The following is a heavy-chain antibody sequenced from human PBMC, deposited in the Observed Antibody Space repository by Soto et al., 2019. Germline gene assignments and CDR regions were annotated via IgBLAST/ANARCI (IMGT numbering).Heavy chain of an antibody. V-gene: IGHV4-59*01. CDR3: ARMNYYDTSGYPFDY. J-gene: IGHJ4*02. D-gene: IGHD3-22*01. CDR1: GGSISSYY. CDR2: IYFRGTT. Sequence: QVQLQESGPGLVKPSETLSLTCTVSGGSISSYYWSWIRQPPGKGLEWIGYIYFRGTTNYNPSLKSRVTLSAATSQNLFSLELNSVTAADTAVYYCARMNYYDTSGYPFDYWGQGMMVTVSS.